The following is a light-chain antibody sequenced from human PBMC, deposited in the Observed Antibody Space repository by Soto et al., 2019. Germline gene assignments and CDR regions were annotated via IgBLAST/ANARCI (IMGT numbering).Light chain of an antibody. V-gene: IGKV1-39*01. J-gene: IGKJ1*01. CDR2: AAS. CDR1: QSISSC. Sequence: DIQMTQSPSSLSASVGDRVTITCRASQSISSCLKWYQQKPGKAPKLLIYAASNLQSGVPSRLSGSESGTDFILTISSLQPEDFATYYCQQIYVAPVTFGQGTKVEIK. CDR3: QQIYVAPVT.